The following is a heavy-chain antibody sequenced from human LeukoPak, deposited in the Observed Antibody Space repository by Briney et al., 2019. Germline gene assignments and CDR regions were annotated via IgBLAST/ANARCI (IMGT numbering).Heavy chain of an antibody. J-gene: IGHJ6*03. V-gene: IGHV4-4*07. CDR3: ARSSHTSSGYQSYYYYYYRDV. D-gene: IGHD3-22*01. CDR2: IYTSGST. CDR1: GGSISSYY. Sequence: SEPPSLTCTVSGGSISSYYWSWIRQPAGKGLEWIGRIYTSGSTNYNPYLKSRVNTPVDTSKKQFSLKLRSVTTPDKAGSYCARSSHTSSGYQSYYYYYYRDVWGKGTTVTVS.